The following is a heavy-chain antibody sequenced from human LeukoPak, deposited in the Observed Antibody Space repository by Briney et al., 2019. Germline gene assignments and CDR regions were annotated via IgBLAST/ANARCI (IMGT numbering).Heavy chain of an antibody. CDR2: IYYSGST. CDR3: ARALRARITGTTASVYGMDV. D-gene: IGHD1-20*01. CDR1: GGSMSGYY. Sequence: SETLSLTCTVSGGSMSGYYWSWIRQPPGKGLEWIGYIYYSGSTNYNPSLKSRVTISVDTSKNQFSPKLSSVTAADTAVYYCARALRARITGTTASVYGMDVWGQGTTVTVSS. J-gene: IGHJ6*02. V-gene: IGHV4-59*01.